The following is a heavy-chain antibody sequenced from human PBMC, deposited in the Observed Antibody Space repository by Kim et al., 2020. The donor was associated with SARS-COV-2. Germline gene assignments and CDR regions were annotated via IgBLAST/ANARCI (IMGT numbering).Heavy chain of an antibody. J-gene: IGHJ5*02. Sequence: PSLSSRVNVSVDTSKTHFSLKLSSVTTADTAVYYCARTTFIAVAGNWFDPWGQGTLVTVSS. CDR3: ARTTFIAVAGNWFDP. D-gene: IGHD6-19*01. V-gene: IGHV4-39*07.